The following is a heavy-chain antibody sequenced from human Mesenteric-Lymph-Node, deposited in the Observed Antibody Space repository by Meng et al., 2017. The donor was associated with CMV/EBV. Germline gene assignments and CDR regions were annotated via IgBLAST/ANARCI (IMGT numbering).Heavy chain of an antibody. D-gene: IGHD2-2*01. CDR2: IYYSGST. J-gene: IGHJ5*02. V-gene: IGHV4-39*07. CDR1: GGSISRSSYY. Sequence: SETPSLTCTVSGGSISRSSYYWGWIRQPPGKGLEWIGSIYYSGSTYYNPSLKSRVTISVDTSKNQFSLKLSSVTAADTAVYYCARAEDIVVVPAAMYGFDPWGQGTLVTVSS. CDR3: ARAEDIVVVPAAMYGFDP.